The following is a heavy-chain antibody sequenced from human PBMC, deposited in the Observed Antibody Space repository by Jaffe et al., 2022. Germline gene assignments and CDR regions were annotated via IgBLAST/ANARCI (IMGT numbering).Heavy chain of an antibody. Sequence: QVQLVQSGAEVKKPGSSVKVSCKASGGTFSSYTISWVRQAPGQGLEWMGRIIPILGIANYAQKFQGRVTITADKSTSTAYMELSSLRSEDTAVYYCARGGDGYYYGSGSQGSRPKNAFDIWGQGTMVTVSS. CDR3: ARGGDGYYYGSGSQGSRPKNAFDI. CDR2: IIPILGIA. CDR1: GGTFSSYT. J-gene: IGHJ3*02. D-gene: IGHD3-10*01. V-gene: IGHV1-69*02.